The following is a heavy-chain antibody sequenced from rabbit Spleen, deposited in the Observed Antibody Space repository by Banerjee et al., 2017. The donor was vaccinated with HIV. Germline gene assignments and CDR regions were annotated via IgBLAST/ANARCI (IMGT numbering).Heavy chain of an antibody. Sequence: EESGGDLVKPEGSLTLTCTASGIDLSGYWICWVRQAPGKGLEWIACINTYTDKGVYATWAKGRFTISRTSSTTVTLQMTSLTAADTATYFCARDLTGVIGWNFKLWGPGTLVTVS. J-gene: IGHJ4*01. CDR3: ARDLTGVIGWNFKL. D-gene: IGHD1-1*01. V-gene: IGHV1S45*01. CDR1: GIDLSGYW. CDR2: INTYTDKG.